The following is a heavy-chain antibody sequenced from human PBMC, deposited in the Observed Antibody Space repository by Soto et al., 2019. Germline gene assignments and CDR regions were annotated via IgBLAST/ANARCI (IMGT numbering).Heavy chain of an antibody. Sequence: SVKVSCKASGGTFSSYAISWVRQAPGQGLEWMGGIIPIFGAANYAQKFQGRVTITADESTSTAYMELSSLRSEDTAVYYCQFYSGSSSYYYYYGMAVWGQGTTVTVSS. J-gene: IGHJ6*02. CDR2: IIPIFGAA. CDR3: QFYSGSSSYYYYYGMAV. V-gene: IGHV1-69*13. CDR1: GGTFSSYA. D-gene: IGHD1-26*01.